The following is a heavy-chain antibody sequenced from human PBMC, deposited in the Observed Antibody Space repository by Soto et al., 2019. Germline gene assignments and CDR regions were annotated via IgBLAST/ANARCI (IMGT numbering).Heavy chain of an antibody. Sequence: SETLSLTCTVSGGSFNSGDYYWSWVRQPPGKGLEWIGYIYYSGSTYLNPSLKSRGTISKDTSRNQFSLRLSSVTAADTAVYYCARARVVTIGGMDVWGQGTTVTVSS. D-gene: IGHD5-12*01. CDR1: GGSFNSGDYY. J-gene: IGHJ6*02. V-gene: IGHV4-30-4*01. CDR3: ARARVVTIGGMDV. CDR2: IYYSGST.